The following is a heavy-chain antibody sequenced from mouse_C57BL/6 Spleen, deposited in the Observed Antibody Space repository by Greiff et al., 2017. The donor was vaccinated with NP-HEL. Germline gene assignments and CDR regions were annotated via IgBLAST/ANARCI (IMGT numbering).Heavy chain of an antibody. CDR3: ARYFITTVVPLAMDY. CDR1: GFTFSSYA. J-gene: IGHJ4*01. D-gene: IGHD1-1*01. CDR2: ISDGGSYT. V-gene: IGHV5-4*01. Sequence: EVQRVESGGGLVKPGGSLKLSCAASGFTFSSYAMSWVRQTPEKRLEWVATISDGGSYTYYPDNVKGRFTISRDNAKNNLYLQMSHLTSEDTAMYYCARYFITTVVPLAMDYWGQGTSVTVSS.